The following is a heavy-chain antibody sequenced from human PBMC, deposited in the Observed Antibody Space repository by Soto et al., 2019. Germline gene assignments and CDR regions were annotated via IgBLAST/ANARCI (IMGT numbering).Heavy chain of an antibody. CDR3: ARDQVRRDIVVVPAAPELDY. J-gene: IGHJ4*02. Sequence: PSETLSLTCSVSGASVTRDGNCWTWIRQPPGKGLEFVASIYHGGSTFYNPSLRSRVTISLDRSKNQFSLRAEDTAVYYCARDQVRRDIVVVPAAPELDYWGQGTLVTVSS. CDR2: IYHGGST. D-gene: IGHD2-2*01. CDR1: GASVTRDGNC. V-gene: IGHV4-30-2*01.